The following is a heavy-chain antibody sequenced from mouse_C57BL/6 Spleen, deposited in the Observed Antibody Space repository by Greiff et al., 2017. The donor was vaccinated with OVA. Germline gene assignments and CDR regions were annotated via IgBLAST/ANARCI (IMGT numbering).Heavy chain of an antibody. D-gene: IGHD2-3*01. CDR3: ARRDGAMDY. V-gene: IGHV1-19*01. CDR1: GYTFTDYY. CDR2: INPYNGGT. J-gene: IGHJ4*01. Sequence: EVQLQQSGPVLVKPGASVKMSCKASGYTFTDYYMNWVKQSHGKSLEWIGVINPYNGGTSYNQKFKGKATLTVDKSSSTAYMELNSLTSEDSAVYYCARRDGAMDYWGQGTSVTVSS.